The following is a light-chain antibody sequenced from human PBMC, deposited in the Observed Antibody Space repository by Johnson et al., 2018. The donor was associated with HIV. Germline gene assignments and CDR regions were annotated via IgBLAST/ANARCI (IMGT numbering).Light chain of an antibody. J-gene: IGLJ1*01. Sequence: QSVLTQPPSVSAAPGQKVTISCSGSSSTIGKNYVSWYQVLPGTAPKLLIYKNNERPSGIPDRFSGSKSGTSATLGITGLQTGDEADYYCGTWDNSLSAGGVFGTGTKVTVL. CDR3: GTWDNSLSAGGV. V-gene: IGLV1-51*02. CDR2: KNN. CDR1: SSTIGKNY.